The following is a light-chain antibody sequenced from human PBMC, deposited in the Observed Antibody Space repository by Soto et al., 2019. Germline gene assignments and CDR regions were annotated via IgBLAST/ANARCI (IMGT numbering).Light chain of an antibody. J-gene: IGKJ3*01. CDR2: SAS. Sequence: EIVLTQSPGTLSLSPGERATLSCRASQSVSANYLAWYQQKPGQAPRLLIYSASTRATGIPDGFSGSGSGTDFTLTISRLEPEDFAVYYCQQYGSSLFTFGPGTKVDIK. CDR1: QSVSANY. V-gene: IGKV3-20*01. CDR3: QQYGSSLFT.